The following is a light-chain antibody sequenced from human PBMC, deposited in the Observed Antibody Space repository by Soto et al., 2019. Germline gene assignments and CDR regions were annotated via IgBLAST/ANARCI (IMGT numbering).Light chain of an antibody. CDR2: DVT. V-gene: IGLV2-14*03. J-gene: IGLJ3*02. CDR1: TSDVGAYNY. CDR3: SSYTSSSTLV. Sequence: QSVLTQPASVSGSLGQSITISCTGTTSDVGAYNYVSWYQQHPGKAPQLVIYDVTNRPSGVSNRFSGTKSGNTASLTISGLQAEDEADYYCSSYTSSSTLVLGGGTKLTVL.